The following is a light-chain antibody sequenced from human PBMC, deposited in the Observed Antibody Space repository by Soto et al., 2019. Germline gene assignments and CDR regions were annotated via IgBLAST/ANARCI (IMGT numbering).Light chain of an antibody. CDR3: QQYYSYPHP. CDR1: QGISSY. J-gene: IGKJ5*01. CDR2: AAS. V-gene: IGKV1-8*01. Sequence: AIRMTQSPSSFSASTGDRVTITCRASQGISSYLAWYQQKPGKAPKLLIYAASTLQSGVPSRFSGSGSGTDFTLTISCLQSEDFATYYCQQYYSYPHPFGQGTRLEMK.